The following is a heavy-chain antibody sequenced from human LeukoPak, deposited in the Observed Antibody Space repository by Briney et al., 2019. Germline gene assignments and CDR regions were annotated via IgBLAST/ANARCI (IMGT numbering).Heavy chain of an antibody. Sequence: GGSLRLSCAASGFTFSSYAMSWVRQAPGKGLEWVSAISGSGGSTYYADSVKGRFTISRDNSKNTLYLQMNSLRAEDTAVYYCAKLTLLGYCSGGSCYDRRVFDYWGQGTLVTVSS. J-gene: IGHJ4*02. CDR3: AKLTLLGYCSGGSCYDRRVFDY. CDR2: ISGSGGST. D-gene: IGHD2-15*01. CDR1: GFTFSSYA. V-gene: IGHV3-23*01.